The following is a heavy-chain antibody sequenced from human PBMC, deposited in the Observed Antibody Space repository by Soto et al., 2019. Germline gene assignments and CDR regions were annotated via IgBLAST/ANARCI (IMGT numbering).Heavy chain of an antibody. D-gene: IGHD5-12*01. Sequence: QVQLVESGGGAVQPGRSLRLSCAASGFTFSSYAIHWVRQAPGKGLEWVAVISYDGSNKYYADSVKGRFTISRDNSKNALYRQMNSLRAEDTAVCYCARDGGYYYFDYWGQGTLVTVSS. V-gene: IGHV3-30-3*01. CDR1: GFTFSSYA. CDR3: ARDGGYYYFDY. CDR2: ISYDGSNK. J-gene: IGHJ4*02.